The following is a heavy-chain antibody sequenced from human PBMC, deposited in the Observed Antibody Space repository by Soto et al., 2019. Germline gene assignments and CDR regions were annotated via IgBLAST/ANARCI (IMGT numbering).Heavy chain of an antibody. D-gene: IGHD3-10*01. CDR3: ARDQGITMVRGVIIWNYYYYGMDV. J-gene: IGHJ6*02. CDR2: ISYDGSNK. CDR1: GFTFSSYA. V-gene: IGHV3-30-3*01. Sequence: PGGSLRLSCAASGFTFSSYAMHWVRQAPGKGLEWVAVISYDGSNKYYADSVKGRFTISRDNSKNTLYLQMNSLRAEDTAVYYCARDQGITMVRGVIIWNYYYYGMDVWGQGTTVTVSS.